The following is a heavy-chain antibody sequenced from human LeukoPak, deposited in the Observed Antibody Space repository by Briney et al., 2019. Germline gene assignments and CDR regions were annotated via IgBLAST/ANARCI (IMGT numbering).Heavy chain of an antibody. J-gene: IGHJ4*02. CDR3: ARDTPYGDYGAWIDY. V-gene: IGHV1-69*05. CDR2: IIPIFGTA. D-gene: IGHD4-17*01. CDR1: GGTFSSYA. Sequence: ASVKVSCKASGGTFSSYAISWVRQAPGQGLEWMGGIIPIFGTANYAQKFQGRVTMTRDTSISTAYMELSRLRSDDTAVYYCARDTPYGDYGAWIDYWGQGTLVTVSS.